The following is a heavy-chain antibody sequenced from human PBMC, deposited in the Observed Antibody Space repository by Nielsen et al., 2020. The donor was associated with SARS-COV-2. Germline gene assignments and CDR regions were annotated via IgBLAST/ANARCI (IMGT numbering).Heavy chain of an antibody. CDR2: ISWNSGSI. CDR3: AKDSLAAAEEIDY. D-gene: IGHD6-13*01. CDR1: GFTFDDYA. J-gene: IGHJ4*02. Sequence: SLKISCAASGFTFDDYAMHWVRQAPGKGLEWVSGISWNSGSIGYADSVKGRFTISRDNAKNSLYLQMNSLRAEDTALYYCAKDSLAAAEEIDYWGQGTLVTVSS. V-gene: IGHV3-9*01.